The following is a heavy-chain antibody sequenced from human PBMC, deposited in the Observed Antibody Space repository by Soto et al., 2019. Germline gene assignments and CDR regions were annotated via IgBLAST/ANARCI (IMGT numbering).Heavy chain of an antibody. V-gene: IGHV4-59*08. CDR1: GGSISSYH. D-gene: IGHD2-8*01. Sequence: QVQLQESGPGLVKPSKTLSLTCTVSGGSISSYHWTWIRQAPGKGLEWIGNIYYSGTTNYNPSLNSRVNISIDTSKKQFSLKLSSVTAADTAVYYCARHRGMGLFDYWGQGTLVTVSS. CDR2: IYYSGTT. J-gene: IGHJ4*02. CDR3: ARHRGMGLFDY.